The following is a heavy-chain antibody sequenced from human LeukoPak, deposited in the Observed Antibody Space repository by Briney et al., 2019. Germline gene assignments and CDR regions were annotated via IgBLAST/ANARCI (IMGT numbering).Heavy chain of an antibody. J-gene: IGHJ3*01. CDR3: AREWDEYDGNGIAFDA. V-gene: IGHV3-33*01. D-gene: IGHD3-3*01. CDR1: GFTFSSYG. Sequence: GGSLRLSCAASGFTFSSYGMHGVRQAPGKGLECVAVIWFDGSNRYYVDSVKGRFTISRDNYKNTMYLQMNSLRAEDTAVYYCAREWDEYDGNGIAFDAWGQGTMVTVS. CDR2: IWFDGSNR.